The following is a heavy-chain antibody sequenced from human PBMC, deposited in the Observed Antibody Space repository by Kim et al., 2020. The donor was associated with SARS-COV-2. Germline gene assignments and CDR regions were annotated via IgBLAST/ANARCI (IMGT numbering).Heavy chain of an antibody. V-gene: IGHV3-33*01. J-gene: IGHJ6*02. D-gene: IGHD1-1*01. CDR3: AGVQGTTDNFFYYYYGMDV. Sequence: GGSLRLSCAASGFTFSSYGMHWVRQAPGKGLEWVAVIWYDGSNKYYADSVKGRFTISRDNSKNTLYLQMNSLRAEDTAVYYCAGVQGTTDNFFYYYYGMDVWGQGTTVTVSS. CDR1: GFTFSSYG. CDR2: IWYDGSNK.